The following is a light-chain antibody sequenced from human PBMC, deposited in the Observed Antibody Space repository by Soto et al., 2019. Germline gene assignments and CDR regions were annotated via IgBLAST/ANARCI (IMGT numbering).Light chain of an antibody. CDR1: QTIRKY. V-gene: IGKV1-39*01. J-gene: IGKJ1*01. CDR3: QQSYTTPRT. CDR2: GAT. Sequence: DIQMTQSPSSLSASVGDRVTITCRASQTIRKYLNWYQQKPGKAPNLLIYGATTLQTGVPSRFSGSGSGTGFTLPISSLQPEDSATYFCQQSYTTPRTFGQGTKVEI.